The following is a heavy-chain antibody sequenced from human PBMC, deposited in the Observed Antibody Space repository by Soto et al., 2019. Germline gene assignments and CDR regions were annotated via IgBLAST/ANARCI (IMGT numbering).Heavy chain of an antibody. CDR1: GGSISSGDYY. D-gene: IGHD2-21*02. CDR3: ARLSSDSGGNSGSTPGLDY. V-gene: IGHV4-30-4*01. Sequence: SETLSLTCSVSGGSISSGDYYWNWIRQPPGKGLEWIGHIYYSGSTYYNSSLKSRVTISLDTSKNQFSLKLSSVTAADTAVYYCARLSSDSGGNSGSTPGLDYWGQGTLVTVSS. J-gene: IGHJ4*02. CDR2: IYYSGST.